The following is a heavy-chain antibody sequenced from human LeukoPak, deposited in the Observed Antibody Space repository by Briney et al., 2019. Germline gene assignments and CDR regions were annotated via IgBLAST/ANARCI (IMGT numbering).Heavy chain of an antibody. D-gene: IGHD4-17*01. J-gene: IGHJ4*02. V-gene: IGHV4-39*02. CDR3: ARDWATVTELDY. CDR2: IYYSGST. CDR1: GGSISSSSYY. Sequence: PSETLSLTCTVSGGSISSSSYYWGWIRQPPGKGLEWIGSIYYSGSTYYNPSLKSRVTISVDTSKNQFSLKLSSVTAADTAVYYRARDWATVTELDYWGQGTLVTVSS.